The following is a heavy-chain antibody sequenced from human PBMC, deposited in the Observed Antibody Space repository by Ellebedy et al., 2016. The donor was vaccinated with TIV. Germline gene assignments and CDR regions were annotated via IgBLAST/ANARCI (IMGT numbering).Heavy chain of an antibody. J-gene: IGHJ3*01. CDR2: ISYSGST. D-gene: IGHD3-3*02. V-gene: IGHV4-59*01. Sequence: MPSETLSLTCSVSGGSISSYYWSWIRQPPGKGLEWIAYISYSGSTNYNPSLKSRVTISVDTSKNQFSLKLSSVTAADTAIYYCARGDRGISWDAYDVWGQGTMVTVSS. CDR3: ARGDRGISWDAYDV. CDR1: GGSISSYY.